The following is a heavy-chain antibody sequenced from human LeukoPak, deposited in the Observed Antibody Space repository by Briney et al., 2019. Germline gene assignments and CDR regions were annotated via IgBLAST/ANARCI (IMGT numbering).Heavy chain of an antibody. D-gene: IGHD3-16*01. CDR1: GGSISSSSYY. Sequence: SETLSLTCTVSGGSISSSSYYWGWIRQPPGKGLEWIGSIYYSGSTYYNPSLKSRVIMSFDPSKNQSSLKLNSVTAADTAFYYCVRDRGLGRGFDPWGQGTMVTVSS. CDR2: IYYSGST. J-gene: IGHJ5*02. CDR3: VRDRGLGRGFDP. V-gene: IGHV4-39*07.